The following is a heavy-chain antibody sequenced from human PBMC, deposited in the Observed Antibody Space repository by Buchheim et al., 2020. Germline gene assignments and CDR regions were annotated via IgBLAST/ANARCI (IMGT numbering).Heavy chain of an antibody. V-gene: IGHV3-74*01. CDR2: INTDGTDT. D-gene: IGHD3-10*01. CDR3: ARGGTSGSFDY. Sequence: EVQLVDSGGGLVQPGGSLRLSCAASGFTFSSYWMHWVRQAPGKGPVWVSRINTDGTDTSYADSGKGRFTISRDNARNTLYLQMNGLKAEDTAVYFCARGGTSGSFDYWGQGTL. J-gene: IGHJ4*02. CDR1: GFTFSSYW.